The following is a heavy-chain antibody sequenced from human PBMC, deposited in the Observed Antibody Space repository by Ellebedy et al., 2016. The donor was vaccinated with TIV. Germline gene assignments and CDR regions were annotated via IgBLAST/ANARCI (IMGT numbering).Heavy chain of an antibody. CDR1: GFSFRSYW. CDR3: ARRGSYGDYAVQVNSWFDT. Sequence: GESLKISCVASGFSFRSYWMSWVRQAPGKGLEWGANIDKDGSEKYYVDSVKGRFTISRDNAKSSMYLQMDSLRVEDTAVYYCARRGSYGDYAVQVNSWFDTWGQGTLVTVSS. CDR2: IDKDGSEK. J-gene: IGHJ5*02. D-gene: IGHD4-17*01. V-gene: IGHV3-7*01.